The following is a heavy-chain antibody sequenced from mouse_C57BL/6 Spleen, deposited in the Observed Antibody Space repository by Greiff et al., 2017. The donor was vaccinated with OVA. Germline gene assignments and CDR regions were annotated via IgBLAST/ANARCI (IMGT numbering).Heavy chain of an antibody. D-gene: IGHD2-4*01. CDR2: ISSGSSTI. V-gene: IGHV5-17*01. Sequence: DVKLVESGGGLVKPGGSLKLSCAASGFTFSDYGMHWVRQAPEKGLEWVAYISSGSSTIYYADTVKGRFTISRDNAKNTLFLQMTSLRSEDTAMYYCARPVIYYDYSTWFAYWGQGTLVTVSA. J-gene: IGHJ3*01. CDR1: GFTFSDYG. CDR3: ARPVIYYDYSTWFAY.